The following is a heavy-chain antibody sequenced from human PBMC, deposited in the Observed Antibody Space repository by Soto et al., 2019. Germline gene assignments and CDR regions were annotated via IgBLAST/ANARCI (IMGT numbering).Heavy chain of an antibody. Sequence: ESGGGVVQPGRSPRLSCAASGFTFSSYGMHWVRQAPGKGLEWVAVIWYDGSNKYYADSVKGRFTISRDNSKNTLYLQMNSLRAEDTAVYYCARDTDTLVDYWGQGTLVTVSS. D-gene: IGHD3-16*01. V-gene: IGHV3-33*01. CDR3: ARDTDTLVDY. CDR1: GFTFSSYG. CDR2: IWYDGSNK. J-gene: IGHJ4*02.